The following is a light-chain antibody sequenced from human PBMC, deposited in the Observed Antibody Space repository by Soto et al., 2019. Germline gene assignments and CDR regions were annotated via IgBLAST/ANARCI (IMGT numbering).Light chain of an antibody. Sequence: ENVLTQSPGTLSLSPGERATLSCRASQSVSRSYLAWYQQKPGQAPRLLIYDASNRATGIPDKFSGSGSGTDFTLTISRLEPEDFAVYYCQQYGSSPRTFGQGTKVEIK. J-gene: IGKJ1*01. CDR1: QSVSRSY. V-gene: IGKV3-20*01. CDR3: QQYGSSPRT. CDR2: DAS.